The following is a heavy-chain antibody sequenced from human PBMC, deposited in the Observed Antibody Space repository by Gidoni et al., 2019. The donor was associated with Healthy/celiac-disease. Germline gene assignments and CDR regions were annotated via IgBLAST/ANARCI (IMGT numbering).Heavy chain of an antibody. D-gene: IGHD2-15*01. CDR2: SSGSGGST. CDR1: GFTFSSYA. Sequence: EVQLLESGGGLVQPGGSLRLSCSAPGFTFSSYAMSWVRQAPGKGLEWVSSSSGSGGSTYYADAVKGRFTISRDNSKNTLYLQMNSLRAEDTAVYYCAKAPGVGSVGGYWGQGTLVTVSS. V-gene: IGHV3-23*01. CDR3: AKAPGVGSVGGY. J-gene: IGHJ4*02.